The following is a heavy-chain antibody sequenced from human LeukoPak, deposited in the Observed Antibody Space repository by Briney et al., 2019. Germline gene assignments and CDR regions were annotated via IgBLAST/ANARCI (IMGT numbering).Heavy chain of an antibody. Sequence: ASVKVPCKASGYTFTSYGISWVRQAPGQGLEWMGWISANDGNTDYPQKLQGSVTMTTDTSTSTAYMELRSLRSDDTAVYYCARESHVTREDYWGQGTLVTVSS. J-gene: IGHJ4*02. D-gene: IGHD3-10*01. CDR3: ARESHVTREDY. CDR1: GYTFTSYG. CDR2: ISANDGNT. V-gene: IGHV1-18*01.